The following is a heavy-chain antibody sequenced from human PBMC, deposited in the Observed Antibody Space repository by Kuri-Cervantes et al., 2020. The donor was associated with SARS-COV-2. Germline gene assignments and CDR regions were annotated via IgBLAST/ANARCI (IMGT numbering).Heavy chain of an antibody. V-gene: IGHV1-69*04. CDR3: ARDLAARLDYYYGMDV. CDR1: GYGFTGYY. Sequence: SVKVSCKASGYGFTGYYVHWVRQAPGPGLEWMGRIIPILGIANYAQKFQGRVTITADKSTSTAYMELSSLRSEDTAVYYCARDLAARLDYYYGMDVWGQGTTVTVSS. CDR2: IIPILGIA. D-gene: IGHD6-6*01. J-gene: IGHJ6*02.